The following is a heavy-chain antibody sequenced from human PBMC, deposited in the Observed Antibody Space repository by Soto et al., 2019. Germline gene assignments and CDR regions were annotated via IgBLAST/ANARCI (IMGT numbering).Heavy chain of an antibody. CDR1: GGSISSGDYY. Sequence: SETLSLTCTVSGGSISSGDYYWSWIRQPPGKGLEWIGYIYYSGSTYHNPSLKSRVTISVDTSKNQFSLKLSSVTAADTAVYYCASFRCSGGSCALSPWGQGTLVTVSS. CDR2: IYYSGST. CDR3: ASFRCSGGSCALSP. D-gene: IGHD2-15*01. V-gene: IGHV4-30-4*01. J-gene: IGHJ5*02.